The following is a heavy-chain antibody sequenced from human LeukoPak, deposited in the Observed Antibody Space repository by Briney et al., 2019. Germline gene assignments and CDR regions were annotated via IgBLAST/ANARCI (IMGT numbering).Heavy chain of an antibody. D-gene: IGHD2-15*01. J-gene: IGHJ4*02. Sequence: GGSLRLSCVGSGFTFNNYGMHWVRQAPGKGLERLATISYDGTDKYYADSVKGRLTISRDNSKNTLSLQMTSLRVEDTAVYYCTRAPWGCSSGNCYSHYWGRGTLASVSS. V-gene: IGHV3-30*03. CDR2: ISYDGTDK. CDR3: TRAPWGCSSGNCYSHY. CDR1: GFTFNNYG.